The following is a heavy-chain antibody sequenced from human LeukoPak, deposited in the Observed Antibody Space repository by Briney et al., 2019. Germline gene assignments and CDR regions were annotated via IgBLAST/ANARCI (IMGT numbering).Heavy chain of an antibody. CDR3: ARDGGTSWTEGWFDP. CDR2: IYYSGST. Sequence: NPSETLSLTCTVSGGYISSHYWSWIRQPPGKGLEWIGYIYYSGSTNYNPSLKSRVTISVDTSKNQFSLKLSSVTAADTAVYYCARDGGTSWTEGWFDPWGQGTLVTVSS. D-gene: IGHD2-2*01. J-gene: IGHJ5*02. V-gene: IGHV4-59*11. CDR1: GGYISSHY.